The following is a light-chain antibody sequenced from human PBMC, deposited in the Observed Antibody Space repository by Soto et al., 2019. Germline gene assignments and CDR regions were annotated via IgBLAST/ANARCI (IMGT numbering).Light chain of an antibody. V-gene: IGKV1-12*01. CDR3: QQASSFPFT. J-gene: IGKJ3*01. CDR2: AAS. Sequence: DIQMTQSPSSVSASVGDRVTLTCRASQAISSWLAWYQQKPGKAPKLLIYAASSLQSGVPSRFSGSGSGTDFTLTGSSLQPEDFATYYCQQASSFPFTFGPGTTVDIK. CDR1: QAISSW.